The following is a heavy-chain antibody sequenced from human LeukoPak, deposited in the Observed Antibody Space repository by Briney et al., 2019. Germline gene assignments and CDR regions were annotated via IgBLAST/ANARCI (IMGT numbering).Heavy chain of an antibody. V-gene: IGHV1-18*01. CDR2: ISAYNGNT. CDR3: ARDNSVRDEAWWFNP. Sequence: ASVKVSCKASGYTFTSYGISWVRQAPGQGLEWMGWISAYNGNTKYAQKLQGRVTMTTDTSTSTAYMELRSLRSDDTAVYYCARDNSVRDEAWWFNPWGQGTLVTVSS. J-gene: IGHJ5*02. CDR1: GYTFTSYG. D-gene: IGHD5-24*01.